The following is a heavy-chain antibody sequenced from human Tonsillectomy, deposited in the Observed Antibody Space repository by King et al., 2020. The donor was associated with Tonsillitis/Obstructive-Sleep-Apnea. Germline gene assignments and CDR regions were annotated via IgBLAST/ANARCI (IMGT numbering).Heavy chain of an antibody. D-gene: IGHD4-17*01. J-gene: IGHJ6*03. Sequence: VQLVESEGGVVQPGRSLRLSCTASGFTFSSYAIHWVRQAPGKGLEWVAIISYDGSNEYYADSVKGRFTISRDNSKNTLYLQMNSLRAEDTAVYYCARKWGVTTAHGTQVGGLYYYYMDVWGKGTTVTVSS. CDR3: ARKWGVTTAHGTQVGGLYYYYMDV. V-gene: IGHV3-30*01. CDR2: ISYDGSNE. CDR1: GFTFSSYA.